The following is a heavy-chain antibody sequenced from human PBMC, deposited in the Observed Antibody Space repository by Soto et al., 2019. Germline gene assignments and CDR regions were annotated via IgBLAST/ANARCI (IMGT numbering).Heavy chain of an antibody. CDR3: AHKGPEDWPLDY. V-gene: IGHV2-5*02. J-gene: IGHJ4*02. CDR2: IYWDDSK. CDR1: GFSLSTSGVG. D-gene: IGHD3-9*01. Sequence: SGPTLVNPTQTLTLTCTFSGFSLSTSGVGVGWIRQPPGKALEWLAVIYWDDSKHYSPSLRSRLTITKDTSKNQVALTMTNMDPMDTGTYYCAHKGPEDWPLDYWGQGTLVTVSS.